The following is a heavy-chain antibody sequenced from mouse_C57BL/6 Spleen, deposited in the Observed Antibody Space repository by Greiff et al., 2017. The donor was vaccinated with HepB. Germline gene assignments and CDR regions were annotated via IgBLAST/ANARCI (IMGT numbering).Heavy chain of an antibody. CDR3: ASQGYDYDDGPSY. Sequence: QVQLQQSGPGLVQPSQSLSITCTVSGFSLTSYGVHWVRQSPGKGLEWLGVIWRGGSTDYNAAFMSRLSITKDNSKSQVFFKMNSLQADDTAIYYWASQGYDYDDGPSYWGQGTTLTVSS. D-gene: IGHD2-4*01. CDR2: IWRGGST. CDR1: GFSLTSYG. V-gene: IGHV2-5*01. J-gene: IGHJ2*01.